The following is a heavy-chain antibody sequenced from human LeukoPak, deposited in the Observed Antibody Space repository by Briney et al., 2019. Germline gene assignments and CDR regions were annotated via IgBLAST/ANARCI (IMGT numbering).Heavy chain of an antibody. J-gene: IGHJ4*02. V-gene: IGHV3-7*01. CDR2: IKQDGSEQ. Sequence: GGSLRLSCVVSGFTFNNYRMSWVRQAPGKGLEWVANIKQDGSEQYYVDSVRGRFFISRDNVKNSLYLQMNSLRVEDTAVYYCAREAGTAYYWGQGTLVTVSS. D-gene: IGHD6-19*01. CDR1: GFTFNNYR. CDR3: AREAGTAYY.